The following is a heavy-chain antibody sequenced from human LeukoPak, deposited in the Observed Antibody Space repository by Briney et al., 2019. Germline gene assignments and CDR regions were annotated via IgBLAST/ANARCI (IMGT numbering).Heavy chain of an antibody. J-gene: IGHJ5*02. CDR1: EFSVGSNY. Sequence: GGSLRLSCAASEFSVGSNYMTWVRQAPGKGLEWVSLIYSGGSTYYADSVKGRFTISRDNSKNTLYLQMDSLRPEDTAVYYCAKGQLGIQSSKWFDPWGQGTLVTVSS. CDR3: AKGQLGIQSSKWFDP. D-gene: IGHD7-27*01. CDR2: IYSGGST. V-gene: IGHV3-66*02.